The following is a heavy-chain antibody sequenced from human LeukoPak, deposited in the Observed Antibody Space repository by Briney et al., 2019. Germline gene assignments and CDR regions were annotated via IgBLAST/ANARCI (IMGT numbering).Heavy chain of an antibody. D-gene: IGHD3-22*01. V-gene: IGHV3-21*01. CDR2: ISSSSSYI. CDR1: GFTLSGYE. Sequence: GGSLRLSCAASGFTLSGYEMNWVRQAPGKGLEWVSSISSSSSYIYYADSVKGRFTISRDNAKNSLYLQMNSLRAEDTAVYYCVSTYYYDSSAAAFDYWGQGTLVTVSS. CDR3: VSTYYYDSSAAAFDY. J-gene: IGHJ4*02.